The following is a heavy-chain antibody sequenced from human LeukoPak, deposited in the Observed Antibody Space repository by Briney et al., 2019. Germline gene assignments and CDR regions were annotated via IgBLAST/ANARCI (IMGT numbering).Heavy chain of an antibody. CDR2: ISAYNGNT. V-gene: IGHV1-18*01. D-gene: IGHD4-23*01. J-gene: IGHJ4*02. CDR1: GYTFTSYG. Sequence: ASVKVSCKASGYTFTSYGISWVRQAPGQGLEWMGWISAYNGNTNYAQRLQGRVTMTTDTSTSTAYMELRSLRSDDTAVYYCASGPSDYGGNRPLADYWGQGTLVTVSS. CDR3: ASGPSDYGGNRPLADY.